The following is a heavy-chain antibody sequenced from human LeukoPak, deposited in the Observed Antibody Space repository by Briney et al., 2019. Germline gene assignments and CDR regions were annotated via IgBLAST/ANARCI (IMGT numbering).Heavy chain of an antibody. Sequence: GRSLRLSCAASGFNFDDYAMYWVRQAPGKGLEFVSGISWNSGTIDYADSVKGRFTISRDNAKNSLYLQMNSLRAEDTALYYCAKGAPKVYSDSSGYYVSYDYWGQGTLVTVSS. CDR3: AKGAPKVYSDSSGYYVSYDY. CDR1: GFNFDDYA. CDR2: ISWNSGTI. D-gene: IGHD3-22*01. J-gene: IGHJ4*02. V-gene: IGHV3-9*01.